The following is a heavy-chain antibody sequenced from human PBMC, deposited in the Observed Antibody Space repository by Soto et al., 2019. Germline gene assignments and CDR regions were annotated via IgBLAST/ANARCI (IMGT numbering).Heavy chain of an antibody. V-gene: IGHV3-30-3*01. CDR1: GFTFSTYA. D-gene: IGHD5-12*01. CDR2: ISYDGSNK. CDR3: ARGGKDGYRKDAFDI. J-gene: IGHJ3*02. Sequence: QVQLLESGGGVVQPGRSLRLSCAASGFTFSTYAMHWVRHAPGKGLEWVAVISYDGSNKYYADSVKGRFTISRDNSKNTLYLQMNSLRTEDTAVYYCARGGKDGYRKDAFDIWGQGTMVTVSS.